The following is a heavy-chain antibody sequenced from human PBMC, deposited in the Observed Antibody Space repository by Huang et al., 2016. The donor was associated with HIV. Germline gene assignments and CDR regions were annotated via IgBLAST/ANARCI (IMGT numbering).Heavy chain of an antibody. CDR2: IYYSGSH. J-gene: IGHJ4*02. CDR3: VGGGYSVEYDFWSGYYFDY. V-gene: IGHV4-61*01. CDR1: GGSVSSGSYY. D-gene: IGHD3-3*01. Sequence: QVQLQESGPGLVKPSETLSLTCTVSGGSVSSGSYYWSWLRQPPGQGLEWVGYIYYSGSHNYNPSLTRRVTVSLDTSKNQFSLKLSSVTAADTAVYYCVGGGYSVEYDFWSGYYFDYWGQGTLVTVSS.